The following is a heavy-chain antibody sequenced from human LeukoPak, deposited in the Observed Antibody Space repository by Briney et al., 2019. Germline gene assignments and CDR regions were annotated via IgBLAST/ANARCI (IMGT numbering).Heavy chain of an antibody. V-gene: IGHV3-23*01. D-gene: IGHD3-3*01. CDR1: GFTFSSYA. CDR3: AKDTIFGVVTNWFDP. Sequence: GGSPRLSCAASGFTFSSYAMSWVRQAPGEGLEWVSAISGSGGSTYYADSVKGRFTISRDNSKNTLYLQMNSLRAEDTAVYYCAKDTIFGVVTNWFDPWGQGTLVTVSS. J-gene: IGHJ5*02. CDR2: ISGSGGST.